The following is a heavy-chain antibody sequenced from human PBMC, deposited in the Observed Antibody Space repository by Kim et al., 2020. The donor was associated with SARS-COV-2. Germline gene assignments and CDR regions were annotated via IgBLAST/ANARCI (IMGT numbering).Heavy chain of an antibody. V-gene: IGHV3-21*01. CDR2: ISSTSSYM. D-gene: IGHD1-7*01. J-gene: IGHJ4*02. CDR3: ARDLSTGTTGIVGY. Sequence: GGSLRLSCAASGFTFSSYSMNWVRQAPGKGLEWVSSISSTSSYMYYADLVKGRFTISRDNAKNSLYLQMNSLRVEDTAVYYCARDLSTGTTGIVGYWGQGALVTVSS. CDR1: GFTFSSYS.